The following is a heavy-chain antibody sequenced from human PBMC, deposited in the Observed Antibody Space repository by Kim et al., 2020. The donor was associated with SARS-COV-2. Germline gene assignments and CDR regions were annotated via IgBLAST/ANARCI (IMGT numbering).Heavy chain of an antibody. CDR3: ARAQAPSRYSSSSGGFDP. J-gene: IGHJ5*02. D-gene: IGHD6-6*01. CDR1: GGSISSGGYY. V-gene: IGHV4-31*03. Sequence: SETLSLTCTVSGGSISSGGYYWSWIRQHPGKGLEWIGYIYYSGSTYYNPSLKSRVTISVDTSKNQFSLKLSSVTAADTAVYYCARAQAPSRYSSSSGGFDPWGQGTLVTVSS. CDR2: IYYSGST.